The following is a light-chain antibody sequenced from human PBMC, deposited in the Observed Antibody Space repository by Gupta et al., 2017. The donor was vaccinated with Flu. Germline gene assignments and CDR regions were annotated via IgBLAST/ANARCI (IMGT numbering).Light chain of an antibody. V-gene: IGKV3-20*01. J-gene: IGKJ2*01. CDR2: GAS. CDR3: QQYGRSPRLYA. Sequence: NVLTQSPGTLSLSPGERAALSCRASQSVNSDFLAWYQQSPGQAPRLLIYGASTRATGIPDRFSGSGSGTDFTLTISRLEPEDFAVYYCQQYGRSPRLYAVGQGTNLEIK. CDR1: QSVNSDF.